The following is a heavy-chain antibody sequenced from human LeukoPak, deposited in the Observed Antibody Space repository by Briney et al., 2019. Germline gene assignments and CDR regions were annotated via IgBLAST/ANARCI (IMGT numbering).Heavy chain of an antibody. V-gene: IGHV1-24*01. J-gene: IGHJ5*02. CDR3: ATYSSYSSPNWLDP. Sequence: GASVKVSCKVSGYTLTELSMHWVRQAPGKGLEWMGGFDPEDGETIYAQKFQGRVTMTEDTSTDTAYMELSSLRSEDTAVYYCATYSSYSSPNWLDPWGQGTLVTVSS. D-gene: IGHD6-13*01. CDR1: GYTLTELS. CDR2: FDPEDGET.